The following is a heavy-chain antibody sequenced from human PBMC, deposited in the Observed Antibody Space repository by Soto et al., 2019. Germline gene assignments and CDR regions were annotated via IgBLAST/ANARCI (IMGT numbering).Heavy chain of an antibody. CDR1: GFAFNNYA. Sequence: EVQLLDSGGGLVQPGVSLRLSCAASGFAFNNYAMTWVRQAPGKGLEWVSTISNNGFSTYYADSVKGRFTISRHNSMHTVYLQMSSLRAEDTALYYCAKDRAARGIDYWGQGTLVTVSS. V-gene: IGHV3-23*01. D-gene: IGHD3-16*01. J-gene: IGHJ4*02. CDR3: AKDRAARGIDY. CDR2: ISNNGFST.